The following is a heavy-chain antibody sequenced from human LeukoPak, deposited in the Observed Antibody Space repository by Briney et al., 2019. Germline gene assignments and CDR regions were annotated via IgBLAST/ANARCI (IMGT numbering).Heavy chain of an antibody. CDR2: FDPEDGET. Sequence: ASVKVSCKVSGYTPTGLSMHWVRQAPGKGLEWMGGFDPEDGETIYAQKFQGRVTMTEDTSTDTAYMELSSLRSEDTAVYYCATVSRAAMLDPWGQGTLVTVSS. D-gene: IGHD2-2*01. CDR1: GYTPTGLS. CDR3: ATVSRAAMLDP. J-gene: IGHJ5*02. V-gene: IGHV1-24*01.